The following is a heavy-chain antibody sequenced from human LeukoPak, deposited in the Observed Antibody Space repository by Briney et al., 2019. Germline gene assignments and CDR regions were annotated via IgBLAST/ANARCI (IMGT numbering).Heavy chain of an antibody. CDR3: ARDQVTGTTIFDY. J-gene: IGHJ4*02. Sequence: PSETLSLTCTVSGGSISSGDYYWSWIRQPPGKGLEWIGYIYYSGGTYYNPSLKSRVTISVDTSKNQFSLKLSSVTAADTAVYYCARDQVTGTTIFDYWGQGTLVTVSS. D-gene: IGHD1-7*01. CDR1: GGSISSGDYY. V-gene: IGHV4-30-4*08. CDR2: IYYSGGT.